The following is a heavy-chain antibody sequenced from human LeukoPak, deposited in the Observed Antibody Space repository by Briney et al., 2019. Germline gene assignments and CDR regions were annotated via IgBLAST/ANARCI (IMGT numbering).Heavy chain of an antibody. CDR2: ISSSSNTI. CDR3: ASLIPYYYGSSTYSPGDY. D-gene: IGHD3-22*01. V-gene: IGHV3-48*01. Sequence: GGSLRLSCAASAFTFTTYSMNWVRQAPGKGLEWLSYISSSSNTIYYADSVKGRFTISRDNAKNSLYLQMNSLRAEDTAVYYCASLIPYYYGSSTYSPGDYWGQGTLVTVSS. J-gene: IGHJ4*02. CDR1: AFTFTTYS.